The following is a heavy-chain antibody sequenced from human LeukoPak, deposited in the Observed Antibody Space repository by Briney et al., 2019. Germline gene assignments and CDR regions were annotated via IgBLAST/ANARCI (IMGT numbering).Heavy chain of an antibody. D-gene: IGHD3-22*01. CDR2: IRSEANNYAT. J-gene: IGHJ4*02. CDR1: GFTFSGSA. Sequence: GGSLRLSCVVSGFTFSGSAVHWVRQASGKGLEWVGRIRSEANNYATAYAASVKGRFTISRDDSKNTAYLQMNSLKTEDTAVYYCTGDNFDSSVKFDYWGQGTLVTVSS. V-gene: IGHV3-73*01. CDR3: TGDNFDSSVKFDY.